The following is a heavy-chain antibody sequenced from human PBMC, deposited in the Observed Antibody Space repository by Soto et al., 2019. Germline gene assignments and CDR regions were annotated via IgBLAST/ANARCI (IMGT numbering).Heavy chain of an antibody. CDR3: ARESRYGSGGSCYFLPGIDY. J-gene: IGHJ4*02. CDR1: GGTFSSYA. D-gene: IGHD2-15*01. V-gene: IGHV1-69*12. Sequence: QVQLVQSGAEVKKPGSSVKVSCKASGGTFSSYAISWVRQAPGQGLEWMGGIIPIFGTANYAQKFQGRVTMTADESTSTAYMELSSLRSEDTAVYSCARESRYGSGGSCYFLPGIDYWGQGTLVTVSS. CDR2: IIPIFGTA.